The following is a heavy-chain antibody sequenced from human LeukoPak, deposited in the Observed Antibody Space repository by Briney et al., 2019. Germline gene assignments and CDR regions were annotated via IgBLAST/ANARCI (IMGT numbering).Heavy chain of an antibody. Sequence: TGGSLRLSCAASGFTFSGSAMHWVRQAPGKGLEWVGRIRGKANSYATAYAASVKGRFTISRDDSKNTAYLQMNSLKTEDTAVYYCTMEDIVVVPAAMGLYYYYGMDVWGQGTTVTVSS. CDR2: IRGKANSYAT. CDR3: TMEDIVVVPAAMGLYYYYGMDV. J-gene: IGHJ6*02. D-gene: IGHD2-2*01. CDR1: GFTFSGSA. V-gene: IGHV3-73*01.